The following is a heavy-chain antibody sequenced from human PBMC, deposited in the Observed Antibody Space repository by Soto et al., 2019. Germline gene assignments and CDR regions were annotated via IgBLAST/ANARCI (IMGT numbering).Heavy chain of an antibody. CDR1: GFTFSSYS. J-gene: IGHJ5*02. D-gene: IGHD6-13*01. V-gene: IGHV3-21*01. CDR3: ARGMVPGGLFDP. CDR2: ISSSSSSYI. Sequence: GGSLRLSCAASGFTFSSYSMNWVRQAPGKGLEWVSSISSSSSSYIYYADSVMGRFTISRDNAKNSLYLQMNSLRAEDTAVYYCARGMVPGGLFDPWGQGTLVTVSS.